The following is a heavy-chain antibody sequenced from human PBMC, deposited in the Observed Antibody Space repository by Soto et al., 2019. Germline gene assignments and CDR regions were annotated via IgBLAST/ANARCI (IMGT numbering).Heavy chain of an antibody. CDR2: INHSGST. J-gene: IGHJ3*02. Sequence: QVQLQQWGAGLLKPSETLSLTCAVYGGSFSGYYWSWIRQPPGKGLEWIGEINHSGSTNNNPPLKSRVTISVDTSKKQFSLKLSSVTAADTAVYYCARPVTTQPGGDAFDIWGQGTMVTVSS. D-gene: IGHD2-15*01. V-gene: IGHV4-34*01. CDR1: GGSFSGYY. CDR3: ARPVTTQPGGDAFDI.